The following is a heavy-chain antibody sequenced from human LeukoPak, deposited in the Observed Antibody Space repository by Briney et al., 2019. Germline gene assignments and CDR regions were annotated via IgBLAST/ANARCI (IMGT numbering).Heavy chain of an antibody. J-gene: IGHJ4*02. CDR2: INPNSGGT. V-gene: IGHV1-2*02. Sequence: GASVKVSCKASGYTFTSYGISWVRQAPGQGLEWMGWINPNSGGTNYAQKFQGRVTMTRDTSISTAYMELSRLRSDDTAVYYCARGDQLLFHDYWGQGTLVTVSS. D-gene: IGHD2-2*01. CDR1: GYTFTSYG. CDR3: ARGDQLLFHDY.